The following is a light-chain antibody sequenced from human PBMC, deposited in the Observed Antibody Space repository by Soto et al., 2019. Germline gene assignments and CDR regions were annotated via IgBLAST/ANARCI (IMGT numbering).Light chain of an antibody. V-gene: IGLV1-51*01. CDR3: GTWDSSLSAVV. Sequence: QSVLTQPPSVSAASGQKVTISCSGSSSNIGDNYVSWYQQLPGTAPKLIIYDNNKRPSGIPDRFSGSKSGTSATLGITGLQTGDEADYYCGTWDSSLSAVVFGGGTKVTVL. J-gene: IGLJ3*02. CDR1: SSNIGDNY. CDR2: DNN.